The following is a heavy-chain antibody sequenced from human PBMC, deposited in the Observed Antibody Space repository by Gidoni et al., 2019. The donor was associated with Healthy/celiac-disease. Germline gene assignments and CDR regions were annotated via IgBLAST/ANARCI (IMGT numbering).Heavy chain of an antibody. CDR3: ATSVPNDYGDYVFPHALDY. V-gene: IGHV1-24*01. Sequence: QVQLVQSGAEVKKPGASVKVSCKVSGYTLTELSMHWVRQAPGKGLEWMGGFDPEDGETIYAQKFQGRVTMTEDTSTDTAYMELSSLRSEDTAVYYCATSVPNDYGDYVFPHALDYWGQGTLVTVSS. J-gene: IGHJ4*02. D-gene: IGHD4-17*01. CDR1: GYTLTELS. CDR2: FDPEDGET.